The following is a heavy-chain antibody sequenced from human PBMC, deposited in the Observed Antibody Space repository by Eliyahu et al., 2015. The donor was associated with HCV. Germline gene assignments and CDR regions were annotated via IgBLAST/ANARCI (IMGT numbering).Heavy chain of an antibody. CDR3: ARGYSTSSKNFDY. CDR1: GGSVSRGGYL. CDR2: IYDSGST. V-gene: IGHV4-61*08. Sequence: QVQLQESGPGLVKPSETLSLTCTVSGGSVSRGGYLWTWIRQPPGKRLEWIGYIYDSGSTNYNPSLKSRVAISVDTSKNQFSLNLRSVTAADTALYYCARGYSTSSKNFDYWGQGMLVTVSS. D-gene: IGHD6-6*01. J-gene: IGHJ4*02.